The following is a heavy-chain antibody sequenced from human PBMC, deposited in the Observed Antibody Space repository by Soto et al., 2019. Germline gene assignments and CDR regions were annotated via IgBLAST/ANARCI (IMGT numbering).Heavy chain of an antibody. V-gene: IGHV3-23*01. D-gene: IGHD2-2*01. CDR1: GFTFSNYA. J-gene: IGHJ4*02. CDR2: ISGNGGST. Sequence: EVQLLDSGGGLVQPGGSLRLSCAASGFTFSNYAMSWVRQAPGKGLEWVSTISGNGGSTYYADSVKGRFTISRDNSKNMLFLQINSQRDDDSAVYYCAKRPASIITFDYWGQGTLVTVSS. CDR3: AKRPASIITFDY.